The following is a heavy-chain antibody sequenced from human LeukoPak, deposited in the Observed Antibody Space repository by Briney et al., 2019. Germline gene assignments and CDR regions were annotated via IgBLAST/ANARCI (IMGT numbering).Heavy chain of an antibody. CDR2: ISGSGVST. Sequence: GGSLRLSCVASGFTFSSYGMSWVRQAPGKGLEWVSAISGSGVSTYYTDSVKGRFTISRDNSKNTLYLQMNSLRAEDTAVYYCAKGVKVPLLRYFSYYMDVWGKGTTVTISS. J-gene: IGHJ6*03. CDR1: GFTFSSYG. CDR3: AKGVKVPLLRYFSYYMDV. D-gene: IGHD3-9*01. V-gene: IGHV3-23*01.